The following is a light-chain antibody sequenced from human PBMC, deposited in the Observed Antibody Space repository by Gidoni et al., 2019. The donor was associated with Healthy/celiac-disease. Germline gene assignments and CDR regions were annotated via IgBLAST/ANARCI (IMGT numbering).Light chain of an antibody. V-gene: IGKV1-5*03. CDR2: KAS. CDR3: QQYNSYPVT. J-gene: IGKJ2*01. Sequence: DIQMTQSPSTLSASVGDRVTITCRASQSISSWLAWYQQKPGKAPKLLIYKASSLESGVPSSFRGSGSGTEFTLTISSLQPDDFATYYCQQYNSYPVTFGQGTKLEIK. CDR1: QSISSW.